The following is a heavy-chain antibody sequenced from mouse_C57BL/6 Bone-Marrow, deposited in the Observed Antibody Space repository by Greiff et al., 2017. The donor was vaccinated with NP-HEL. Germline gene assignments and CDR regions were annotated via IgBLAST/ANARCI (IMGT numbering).Heavy chain of an antibody. Sequence: QVQLQQSGPGLVQPSQSLSITCTVSGFSFTSYGVHWVRQSPGKGLEWLGVIWSGGSTDYNAAFISSLSISKDNSKRQVFYKMNSLQADETAIYYCARGVGRTWFAYWGQGTLVTVSA. CDR1: GFSFTSYG. V-gene: IGHV2-2*01. J-gene: IGHJ3*01. CDR2: IWSGGST. CDR3: ARGVGRTWFAY. D-gene: IGHD1-1*02.